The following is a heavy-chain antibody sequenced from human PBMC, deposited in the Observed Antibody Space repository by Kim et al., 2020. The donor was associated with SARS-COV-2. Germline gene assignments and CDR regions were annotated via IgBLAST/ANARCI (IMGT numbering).Heavy chain of an antibody. V-gene: IGHV4-31*02. D-gene: IGHD3-3*01. J-gene: IGHJ4*02. Sequence: SLKGRVTRSVDTSKNRFSLKLSSVTAAGTAVYYCARGRITIFGVVTEFDYWGQGTLVTVSS. CDR3: ARGRITIFGVVTEFDY.